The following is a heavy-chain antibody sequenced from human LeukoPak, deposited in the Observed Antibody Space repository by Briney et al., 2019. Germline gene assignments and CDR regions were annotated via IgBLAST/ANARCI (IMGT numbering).Heavy chain of an antibody. Sequence: PSETLSLTCAVYGGSFSGYYWSWICQPPGKGLEWIGEINHSGSTNYNPSLKSRVTISVDTSKNQFFLKLSSVTAADTAVYYCARGKRGYSSSWYDYWGQGTLVTVSS. D-gene: IGHD6-13*01. CDR3: ARGKRGYSSSWYDY. CDR1: GGSFSGYY. V-gene: IGHV4-34*01. CDR2: INHSGST. J-gene: IGHJ4*02.